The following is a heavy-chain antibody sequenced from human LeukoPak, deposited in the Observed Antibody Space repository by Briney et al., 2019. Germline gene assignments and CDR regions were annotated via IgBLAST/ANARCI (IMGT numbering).Heavy chain of an antibody. Sequence: PGGSLRLSCAASEFTYSGSAIHWVRQASGKGLEGVACIGSKTNNYATIYAASVKGRFTISRDDSKNAAYLQMNSLRTEDTAVYYCTRFESDSGAFDIWGQGTMVTVSS. V-gene: IGHV3-73*01. CDR2: IGSKTNNYAT. CDR1: EFTYSGSA. D-gene: IGHD4-17*01. J-gene: IGHJ3*02. CDR3: TRFESDSGAFDI.